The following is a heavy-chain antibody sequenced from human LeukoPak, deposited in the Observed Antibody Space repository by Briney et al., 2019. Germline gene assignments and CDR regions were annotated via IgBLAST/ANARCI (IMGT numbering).Heavy chain of an antibody. J-gene: IGHJ4*02. Sequence: GGALRLSCAASGFIISSYEMNWGRQAPGKGLEWVSHINSGVNKTYADSVQGRFTITRDNAKNSLYLQMNRLRAEDTAIYYCARDQYGTRLEWGQGTLVTVSS. V-gene: IGHV3-48*03. D-gene: IGHD1-1*01. CDR2: INSGVNK. CDR3: ARDQYGTRLE. CDR1: GFIISSYE.